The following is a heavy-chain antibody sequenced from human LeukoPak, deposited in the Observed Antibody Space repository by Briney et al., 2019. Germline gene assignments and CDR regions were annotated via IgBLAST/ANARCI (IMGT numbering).Heavy chain of an antibody. CDR1: GGSISSYY. V-gene: IGHV4-59*01. CDR3: ARGYSSSSSWFDP. J-gene: IGHJ5*02. D-gene: IGHD6-6*01. CDR2: IYYSGST. Sequence: SETLSLTCTVSGGSISSYYWSWIRQPPGKGLEWVGYIYYSGSTNYNPSLKSRVTISVDTSKNQFSLRLSSVTAADSAVYYCARGYSSSSSWFDPWGQGTLVTVSS.